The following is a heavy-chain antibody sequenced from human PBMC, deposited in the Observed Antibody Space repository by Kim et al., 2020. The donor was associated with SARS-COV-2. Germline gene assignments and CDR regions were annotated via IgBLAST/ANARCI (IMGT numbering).Heavy chain of an antibody. CDR3: ARGPDYGDYWAGYPGGFDP. J-gene: IGHJ5*02. Sequence: KSRVTISVDTSKNQFSRKLSSVTAADTAVYYCARGPDYGDYWAGYPGGFDPWGQGTLVTVSS. V-gene: IGHV4-31*02. D-gene: IGHD4-17*01.